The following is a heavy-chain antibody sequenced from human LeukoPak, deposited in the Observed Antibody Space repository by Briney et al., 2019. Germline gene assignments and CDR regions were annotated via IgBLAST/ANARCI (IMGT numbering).Heavy chain of an antibody. Sequence: AGGSLRLSCAASGFTFSSYSMNWVRQAPGMGLEWVSSISVSSSYEHYADSVKGRFTISRDNAKNSLYLQMNSLRAEDTAVYYCARDLVNTGMVGFDYWGQGTLVTVSS. CDR1: GFTFSSYS. CDR2: ISVSSSYE. J-gene: IGHJ4*02. CDR3: ARDLVNTGMVGFDY. V-gene: IGHV3-21*01. D-gene: IGHD5-18*01.